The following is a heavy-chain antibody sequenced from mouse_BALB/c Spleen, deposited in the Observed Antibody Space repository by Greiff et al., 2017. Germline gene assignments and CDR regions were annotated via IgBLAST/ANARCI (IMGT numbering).Heavy chain of an antibody. V-gene: IGHV5-4*02. CDR1: GFTFSDYY. Sequence: EVQLVESGGGLVKPGGSLKLSCAASGFTFSDYYMYWVRQTPEKRLEWVATISDGGSYTYYPDSVKGRFTISRDNAKNNLYRQMSSLKSEDTAMYYWAREQYEAAGDYAMDYWGQGTSVTVSS. J-gene: IGHJ4*01. CDR2: ISDGGSYT. CDR3: AREQYEAAGDYAMDY. D-gene: IGHD6-1*01.